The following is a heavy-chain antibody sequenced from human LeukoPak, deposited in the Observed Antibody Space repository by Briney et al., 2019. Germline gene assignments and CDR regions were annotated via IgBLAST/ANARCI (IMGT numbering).Heavy chain of an antibody. CDR2: FDPEDGET. J-gene: IGHJ4*02. CDR1: GYTFTSYG. CDR3: ATAGDIVATITEYYFDY. V-gene: IGHV1-24*01. D-gene: IGHD5-12*01. Sequence: GASVKVSCKASGYTFTSYGISWVRQAPGKGLEWMGGFDPEDGETIYAQKFQGRVTMTEDTSTDTAYMELSSLRSEDTAVYYCATAGDIVATITEYYFDYWGQGTLVTVSS.